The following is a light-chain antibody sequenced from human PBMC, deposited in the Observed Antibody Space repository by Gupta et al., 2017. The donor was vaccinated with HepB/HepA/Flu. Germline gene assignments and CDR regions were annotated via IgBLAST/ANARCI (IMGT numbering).Light chain of an antibody. J-gene: IGLJ2*01. CDR3: GSWDISGSHPI. CDR1: RLRNYY. V-gene: IGLV3-19*01. Sequence: SSELTQDPTVSVALGQTVNITCQGDRLRNYYASWYQQKPGQAPLLVIYGKNNRPSGIPDRFSGSSSGNMASLTITGAQAEDEADYYCGSWDISGSHPIFGGGAKLTVL. CDR2: GKN.